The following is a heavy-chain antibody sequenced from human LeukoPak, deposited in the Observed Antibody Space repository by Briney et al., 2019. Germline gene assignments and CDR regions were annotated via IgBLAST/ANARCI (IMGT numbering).Heavy chain of an antibody. CDR3: ARGSRDGYTDFCDS. CDR2: IKQDGSER. Sequence: GGSLRLSCAASGFTFSSYWMSWVRQAPGKGLEWVANIKQDGSERYSVDSAKGRFTSSRDKAKDSLYLQMSSLRAEDTAVYYCARGSRDGYTDFCDSWGQGTLVTVSS. V-gene: IGHV3-7*05. CDR1: GFTFSSYW. D-gene: IGHD5-24*01. J-gene: IGHJ4*02.